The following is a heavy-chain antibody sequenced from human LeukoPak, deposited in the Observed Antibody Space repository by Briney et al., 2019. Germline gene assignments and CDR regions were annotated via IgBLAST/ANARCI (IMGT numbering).Heavy chain of an antibody. V-gene: IGHV3-11*01. D-gene: IGHD3-9*01. CDR1: GFIFGKYY. CDR3: XXXXXRSFGWPDY. J-gene: IGHJ4*02. Sequence: GGSLRLSCAASGFIFGKYYMSWIRQSPGKGLEWISYLSQDSSNILYADSVRGRFTISRDNAKNTLYLQMNSLRADDSAIYYXXXXXXRSFGWPDYWGQGTLVTVSS. CDR2: LSQDSSNI.